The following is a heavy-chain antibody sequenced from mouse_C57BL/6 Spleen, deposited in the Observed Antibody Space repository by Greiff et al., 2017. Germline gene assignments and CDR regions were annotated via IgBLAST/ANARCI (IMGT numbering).Heavy chain of an antibody. D-gene: IGHD2-2*01. J-gene: IGHJ4*01. Sequence: QVQLKESGPGLVQPSQSLSITCTVSGFSLTSYGVHWVRQSPGKGLEWLGVIWSGGSTDYNAAFISRLSISKDNSKSQVFFKMNSLQADDTAIYYCASGYDGYYYAMDYWGQGTSVTVSS. CDR1: GFSLTSYG. CDR2: IWSGGST. V-gene: IGHV2-2*01. CDR3: ASGYDGYYYAMDY.